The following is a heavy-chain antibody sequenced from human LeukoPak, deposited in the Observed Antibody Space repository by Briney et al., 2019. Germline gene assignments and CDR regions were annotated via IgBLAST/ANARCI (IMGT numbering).Heavy chain of an antibody. J-gene: IGHJ6*02. V-gene: IGHV1-58*01. CDR3: ARDWVTDETLGYYYYGMDV. CDR2: IVVGSGNT. Sequence: GASVKVSCKASGFTFTSSAVQWVRQARGQRLEWIGWIVVGSGNTNYAQKFQERVTITRDMSTSTAYMELSSLRSEDTAVYYCARDWVTDETLGYYYYGMDVWGQGTTVTVSS. CDR1: GFTFTSSA. D-gene: IGHD2-21*02.